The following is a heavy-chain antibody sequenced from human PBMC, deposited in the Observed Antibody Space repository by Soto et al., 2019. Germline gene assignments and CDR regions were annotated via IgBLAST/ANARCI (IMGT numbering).Heavy chain of an antibody. Sequence: PGGSLRLFCAASGFTFSDYYMSWIRQAPGKGLEWVSYISSSGSTIYYADSVKGRFTISRDNVKNSLYLQMNSLRAEDTAVYYCASPKAVAGKNYWGQGTQVTVSS. CDR2: ISSSGSTI. CDR3: ASPKAVAGKNY. D-gene: IGHD6-13*01. J-gene: IGHJ4*02. V-gene: IGHV3-11*01. CDR1: GFTFSDYY.